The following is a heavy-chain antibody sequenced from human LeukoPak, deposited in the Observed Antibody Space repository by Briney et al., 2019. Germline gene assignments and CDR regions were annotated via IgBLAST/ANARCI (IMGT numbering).Heavy chain of an antibody. CDR3: AKRDDDSSGYYDY. CDR2: ISYDGSNK. CDR1: GFTFSSYA. V-gene: IGHV3-30-3*02. Sequence: GRSLRLSCAASGFTFSSYAMHWVRQAPGKGLEWVAVISYDGSNKYYADSVKGRFTISSDNSKNTLYLQMNSLRAEDTAVYYCAKRDDDSSGYYDYWGQGTLVTVS. J-gene: IGHJ4*02. D-gene: IGHD3-22*01.